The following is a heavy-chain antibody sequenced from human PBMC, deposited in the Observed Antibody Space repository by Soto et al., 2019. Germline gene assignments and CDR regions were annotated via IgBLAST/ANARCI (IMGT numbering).Heavy chain of an antibody. CDR1: GASISSSSFY. CDR3: ARDKITGLFDY. J-gene: IGHJ4*02. Sequence: SETLSLTCTVSGASISSSSFYWGWIRQPPGKGLESIANIYYDGSTYYNPSLKSRVTTSVDTSKNQFSLKLTSVTAADTAVYYCARDKITGLFDYWGQGTLVTVSS. V-gene: IGHV4-39*07. D-gene: IGHD2-8*02. CDR2: IYYDGST.